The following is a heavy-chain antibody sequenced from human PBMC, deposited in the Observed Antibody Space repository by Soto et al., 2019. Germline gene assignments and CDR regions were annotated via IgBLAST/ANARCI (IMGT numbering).Heavy chain of an antibody. D-gene: IGHD5-12*01. J-gene: IGHJ5*02. CDR2: IWYDGSNK. CDR1: GFTFSSYG. CDR3: ARGHGVATTMGWFDP. V-gene: IGHV3-33*01. Sequence: GGSLRLSCAASGFTFSSYGMHWVRQAPGKGLEWVAVIWYDGSNKYYADSVKGRFTISRDNSKNTLYLQMTSLRADDTAVYYCARGHGVATTMGWFDPWGQGTLVTVSS.